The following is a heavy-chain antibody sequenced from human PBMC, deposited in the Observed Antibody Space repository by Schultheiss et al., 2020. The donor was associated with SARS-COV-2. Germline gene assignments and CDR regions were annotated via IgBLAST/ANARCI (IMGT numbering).Heavy chain of an antibody. J-gene: IGHJ4*02. CDR1: GFTFSSYG. Sequence: GGSLRLSCAASGFTFSSYGMHWVRQAPGKGLEWVANIKQDGSEKYYVDSVKGRFTISRDNAKNSLYLQMNSLRAEDTAVYYCASLRGYDILTGYQGSDYWGQGTLVTVSS. CDR2: IKQDGSEK. V-gene: IGHV3-7*01. CDR3: ASLRGYDILTGYQGSDY. D-gene: IGHD3-9*01.